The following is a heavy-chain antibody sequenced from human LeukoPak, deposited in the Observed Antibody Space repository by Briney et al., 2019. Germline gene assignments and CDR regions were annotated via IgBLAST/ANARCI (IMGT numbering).Heavy chain of an antibody. V-gene: IGHV3-66*01. J-gene: IGHJ5*02. CDR2: IYSGGST. Sequence: PGGSLRLSCAASGFTVSSNYMNWVRQAPGKGLEWVSIIYSGGSTFYADSVKGRFTISRDNAKNTLYLQMNSLRAEDTAVYYCARGTAARPGWFDPWGQGTLVTVSS. D-gene: IGHD6-6*01. CDR1: GFTVSSNY. CDR3: ARGTAARPGWFDP.